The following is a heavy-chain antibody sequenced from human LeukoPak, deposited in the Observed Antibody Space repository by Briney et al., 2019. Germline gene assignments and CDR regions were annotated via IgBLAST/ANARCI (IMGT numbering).Heavy chain of an antibody. CDR1: GDGVSSNSVT. V-gene: IGHV6-1*01. CDR2: TYYRSTWYN. J-gene: IGHJ5*02. Sequence: SQTLSLTCAISGDGVSSNSVTWNWIRQSPSRGLEWLVRTYYRSTWYNDYAVSVRGRITVNPDTSKNQFSLHLSSVTPEDTAVYYCARRLTQYDCFDPWGQGILVTVSS. CDR3: ARRLTQYDCFDP. D-gene: IGHD2-2*01.